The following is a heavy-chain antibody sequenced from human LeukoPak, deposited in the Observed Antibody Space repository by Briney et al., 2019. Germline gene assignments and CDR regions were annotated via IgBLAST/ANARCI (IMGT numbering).Heavy chain of an antibody. D-gene: IGHD3-10*02. CDR3: AELGITMIGGV. V-gene: IGHV3-21*01. Sequence: GGSLRLSCAASGFTFSSYWMSWVRQARGEGLEWVSSISSSGRYIYYADSVKGRFTISRDNAKNSLYLQMNSLRAEDTAVYYCAELGITMIGGVWGKGTTVTISS. CDR1: GFTFSSYW. J-gene: IGHJ6*04. CDR2: ISSSGRYI.